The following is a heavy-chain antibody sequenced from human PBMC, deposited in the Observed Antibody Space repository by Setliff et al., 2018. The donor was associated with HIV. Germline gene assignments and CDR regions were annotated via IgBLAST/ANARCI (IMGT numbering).Heavy chain of an antibody. Sequence: SETLSLTCTVSGGSVSDTSYYWGWIRQPPGKGLEWLANVYYSGGSYYNPSLNSRVTISVDTSRNQFSLKLTSVTAADTALYFCARLGDSGYDFRGYFDYWGQGKLVTVSS. CDR2: VYYSGGS. V-gene: IGHV4-39*01. D-gene: IGHD5-12*01. CDR3: ARLGDSGYDFRGYFDY. J-gene: IGHJ4*02. CDR1: GGSVSDTSYY.